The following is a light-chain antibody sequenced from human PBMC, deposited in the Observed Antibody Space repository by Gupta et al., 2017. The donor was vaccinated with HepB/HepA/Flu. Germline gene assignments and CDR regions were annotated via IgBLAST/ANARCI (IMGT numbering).Light chain of an antibody. J-gene: IGKJ4*01. CDR1: QSISSW. CDR3: QQDNSYPLT. Sequence: DIQMTQSPSTLSASVGDRVTITCRASQSISSWLAWYQQKPGKAPNLLIYKAPRVESGVPSRFSGSGYGKDFTLTISIRQPDDFATYYCQQDNSYPLTFGGGTKVEIK. CDR2: KAP. V-gene: IGKV1-5*03.